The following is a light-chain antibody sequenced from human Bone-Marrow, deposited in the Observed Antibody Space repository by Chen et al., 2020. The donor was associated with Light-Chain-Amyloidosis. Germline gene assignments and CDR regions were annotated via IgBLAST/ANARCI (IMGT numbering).Light chain of an antibody. J-gene: IGKJ2*01. CDR2: RAS. Sequence: EIVMTQSPATQSVSPGERVTLSCRASQSINSDLAWYQQKPGQAPRLLIYRASIRATGIPARFSGSGSGTEFTLTISSLQSEDFAVYYCQQYNNWPPYTFGQGTKLEIK. V-gene: IGKV3-15*01. CDR1: QSINSD. CDR3: QQYNNWPPYT.